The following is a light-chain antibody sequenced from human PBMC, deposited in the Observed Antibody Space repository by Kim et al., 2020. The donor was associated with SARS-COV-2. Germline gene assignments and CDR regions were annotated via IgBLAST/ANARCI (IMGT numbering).Light chain of an antibody. Sequence: NFMLTQPHSVSDSPGKTVTISYTRSSGNIASNFVQWYQQRPGSSPTIVIYEDYQRPSGVPDRFAGSIDRSANSASLTISGLKTEDEADYYCQSYDATNQVFGGGTQLTVL. J-gene: IGLJ3*02. CDR2: EDY. V-gene: IGLV6-57*01. CDR1: SGNIASNF. CDR3: QSYDATNQV.